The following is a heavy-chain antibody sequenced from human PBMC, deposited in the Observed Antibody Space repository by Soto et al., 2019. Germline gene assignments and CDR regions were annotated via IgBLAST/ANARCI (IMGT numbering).Heavy chain of an antibody. D-gene: IGHD1-26*01. Sequence: PGGSLRLSCAASGFTFSSYWMSWVRQAPGKGLEWVANIKQDGSEKYYVDSVKGRFTISRDNAKNSLYLQMNSLRAEDTAVYYCARDRRHLWELPDYWGQGTLVTVSS. CDR2: IKQDGSEK. V-gene: IGHV3-7*03. J-gene: IGHJ4*02. CDR1: GFTFSSYW. CDR3: ARDRRHLWELPDY.